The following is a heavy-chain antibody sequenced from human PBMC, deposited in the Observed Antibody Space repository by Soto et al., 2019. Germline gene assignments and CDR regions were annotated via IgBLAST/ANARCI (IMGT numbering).Heavy chain of an antibody. CDR1: GFTFSRYA. D-gene: IGHD6-19*01. J-gene: IGHJ3*02. Sequence: EVQLLESGGGLVQPGGSLRLSCAASGFTFSRYAMSWVRQAPGKGLEWVSAISGSGGSTYYPDSVKGRFTISSDNSKYTLYLHMISLRAEYTAVYYCAKDQRYSSGWYVDAFDIWGQGTMVTVSS. CDR2: ISGSGGST. V-gene: IGHV3-23*01. CDR3: AKDQRYSSGWYVDAFDI.